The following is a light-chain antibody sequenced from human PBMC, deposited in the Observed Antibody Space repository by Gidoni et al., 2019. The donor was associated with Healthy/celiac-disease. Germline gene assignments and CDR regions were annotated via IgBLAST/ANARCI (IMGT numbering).Light chain of an antibody. CDR2: DAS. Sequence: DIQMTLSPSSLSASVGDRLTITCQASKDISNYLNWYQQKPGKAPKLLFYDASNLETGVPSRFSGSGSGTGFTFTISSLQPEDSATYYCQQYDNLTITFGQGTQLEIK. CDR3: QQYDNLTIT. J-gene: IGKJ5*01. CDR1: KDISNY. V-gene: IGKV1-33*01.